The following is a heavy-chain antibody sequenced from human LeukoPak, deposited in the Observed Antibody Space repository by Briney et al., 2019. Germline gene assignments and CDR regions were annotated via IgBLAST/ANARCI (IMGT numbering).Heavy chain of an antibody. D-gene: IGHD6-19*01. Sequence: GGSLRLSCAASGFTFSSYAMHWVRQAPGKGLEWVAVISYDGSNKYYADSVKGRFTISRDNSKNTLYLQMNSLRAEDTAVYYCARDPYSSGWYKEYFQHWGQGTLVTVSS. J-gene: IGHJ1*01. CDR3: ARDPYSSGWYKEYFQH. V-gene: IGHV3-30-3*01. CDR1: GFTFSSYA. CDR2: ISYDGSNK.